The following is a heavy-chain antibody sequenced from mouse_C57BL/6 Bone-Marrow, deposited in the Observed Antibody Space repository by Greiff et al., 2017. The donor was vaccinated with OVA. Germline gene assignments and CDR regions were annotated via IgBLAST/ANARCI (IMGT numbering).Heavy chain of an antibody. CDR2: IDPETGGT. CDR3: TRGYSNYYAMDY. D-gene: IGHD2-5*01. V-gene: IGHV1-15*01. CDR1: GYTFTDYE. Sequence: VQLQPSWAELVRPGASVTLSCTASGYTFTDYEMHWVKQTPVHGLEWIGAIDPETGGTAYNQKFQGKAILTADKSSSTAYMELRSLTSEDSAVYYCTRGYSNYYAMDYWGQGTSVTVSS. J-gene: IGHJ4*01.